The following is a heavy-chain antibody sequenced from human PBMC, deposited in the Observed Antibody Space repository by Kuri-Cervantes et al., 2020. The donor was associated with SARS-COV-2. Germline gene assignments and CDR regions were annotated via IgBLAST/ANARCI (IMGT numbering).Heavy chain of an antibody. V-gene: IGHV3-49*04. D-gene: IGHD6-13*01. CDR1: GFTFSSYS. Sequence: GGSLRLSCAASGFTFSSYSMNWVRQAPGKGLEWVGFIRSKAYGGTTEYAASVKGRFTISRDDSKSIAYLQMNSLKTEDTAVYYCTRGGYRTSSDAFDIWGQGTMVTVSS. CDR2: IRSKAYGGTT. J-gene: IGHJ3*02. CDR3: TRGGYRTSSDAFDI.